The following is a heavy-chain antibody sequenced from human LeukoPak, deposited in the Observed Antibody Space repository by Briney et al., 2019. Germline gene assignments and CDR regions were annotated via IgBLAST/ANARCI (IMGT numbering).Heavy chain of an antibody. J-gene: IGHJ5*02. CDR3: ARVRLVGAINWFDP. CDR2: SSAYNGNT. CDR1: GYTFTSYG. V-gene: IGHV1-18*01. D-gene: IGHD1-26*01. Sequence: EASVKVSCKASGYTFTSYGISLVRRAPGQGLEWMGWSSAYNGNTNYAQKLQGRVTMTTDTSTSTAYMGLRSLRSDDTAVYYCARVRLVGAINWFDPWGQGTLVTVSS.